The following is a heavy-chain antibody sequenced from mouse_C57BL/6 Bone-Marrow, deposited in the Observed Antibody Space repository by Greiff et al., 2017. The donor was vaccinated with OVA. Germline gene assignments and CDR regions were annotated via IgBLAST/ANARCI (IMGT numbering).Heavy chain of an antibody. J-gene: IGHJ3*01. CDR3: ARGDPFAY. D-gene: IGHD3-3*01. CDR2: IDPSDSYT. CDR1: GYTFTSYW. V-gene: IGHV1-59*01. Sequence: VQLQQPGAELVRPGTSVKLSCKASGYTFTSYWMHWVKQRPGQGLEWIGVIDPSDSYTNYNQKFKGKATLTVDTSSSTAYMQLSSLTSEDSAVYYCARGDPFAYWGQGTLVTVSA.